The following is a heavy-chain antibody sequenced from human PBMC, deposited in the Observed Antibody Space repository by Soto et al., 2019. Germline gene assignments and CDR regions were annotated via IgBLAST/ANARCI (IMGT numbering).Heavy chain of an antibody. V-gene: IGHV4-59*01. J-gene: IGHJ6*02. CDR1: GGSISSYY. Sequence: PSETLSLTCTVSGGSISSYYWSWIRQPPGKGLEWIGYIYYSGSTNYNPSLKSRVTISVDTSKNQFSLKLSSVTAADTAVYYCARSRGATGYYYGMDVWGQGTTVTVS. D-gene: IGHD1-26*01. CDR3: ARSRGATGYYYGMDV. CDR2: IYYSGST.